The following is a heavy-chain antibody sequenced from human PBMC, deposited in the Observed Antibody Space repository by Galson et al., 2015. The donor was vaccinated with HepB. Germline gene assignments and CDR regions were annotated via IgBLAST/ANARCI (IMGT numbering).Heavy chain of an antibody. CDR2: IYSGGST. CDR1: GFTVSSNY. Sequence: SLRLSCAASGFTVSSNYMSWVRQAPGKGLEWVSVIYSGGSTYYADSVKGRFTISRDNSKNTLYLQMNSLRAEDTAVYYCARAGLAAASPIRYWSQGTLVTVSS. CDR3: ARAGLAAASPIRY. J-gene: IGHJ4*02. D-gene: IGHD6-13*01. V-gene: IGHV3-66*01.